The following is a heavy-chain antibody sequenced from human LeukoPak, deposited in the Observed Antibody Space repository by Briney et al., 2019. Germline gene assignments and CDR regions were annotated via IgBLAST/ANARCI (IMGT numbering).Heavy chain of an antibody. V-gene: IGHV2-70*01. CDR1: GFSLSTSGMC. Sequence: SGPTLVNPTQTLTLTCTFSGFSLSTSGMCVSWIRQPPGKALEWLALIDWDDDKYYSTSLETRLTISKDTSKNQVVLTMTNMDPVDTATYYCARTLRDYYYDSSGYQGDFDYWGQGTLVTVSS. J-gene: IGHJ4*02. CDR2: IDWDDDK. CDR3: ARTLRDYYYDSSGYQGDFDY. D-gene: IGHD3-22*01.